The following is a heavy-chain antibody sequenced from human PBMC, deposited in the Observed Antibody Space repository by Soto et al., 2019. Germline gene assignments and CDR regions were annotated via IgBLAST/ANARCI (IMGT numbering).Heavy chain of an antibody. CDR2: IKSKTDGGTT. V-gene: IGHV3-15*01. Sequence: EVQLVESGGGLVKPGGSLRLSCAASGFTFSNAWMSWVRQPPGKGLEWVGRIKSKTDGGTTDYAAPVKGRFTISRADSKYTRYLQMNSLKTEYTAVYYCTTDDYYYYYMDVWGKGTTVTVSS. J-gene: IGHJ6*03. CDR3: TTDDYYYYYMDV. CDR1: GFTFSNAW.